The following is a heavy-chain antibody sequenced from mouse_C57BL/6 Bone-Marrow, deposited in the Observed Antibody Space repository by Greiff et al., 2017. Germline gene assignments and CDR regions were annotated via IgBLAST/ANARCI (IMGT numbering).Heavy chain of an antibody. Sequence: VKLQQPGAELVQPGASVKMSCKASGYTFTSYWITRVKQRPGQGLEWIGDIYPGSGSTNYNEKFKSKATLTVDTSSSTAYMQLSSLTSEDSAVYYCARETLGYLPAYWGQGTLVTVSA. CDR1: GYTFTSYW. V-gene: IGHV1-55*01. CDR2: IYPGSGST. D-gene: IGHD5-1-1*01. CDR3: ARETLGYLPAY. J-gene: IGHJ3*01.